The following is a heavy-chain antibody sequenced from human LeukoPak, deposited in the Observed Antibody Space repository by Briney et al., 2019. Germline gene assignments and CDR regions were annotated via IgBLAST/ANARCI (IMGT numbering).Heavy chain of an antibody. J-gene: IGHJ4*02. V-gene: IGHV3-7*01. CDR2: IKQDGSEN. D-gene: IGHD4-17*01. CDR1: GFTFSSYW. CDR3: ARGSLYGDLDY. Sequence: GGSLRLSCAASGFTFSSYWMGWVRQAPGKGLQWVANIKQDGSENFYVDSMKGRFTISRDNAKNSLYLQMNSLRAEDTAVYYCARGSLYGDLDYWGQGTLVTVSS.